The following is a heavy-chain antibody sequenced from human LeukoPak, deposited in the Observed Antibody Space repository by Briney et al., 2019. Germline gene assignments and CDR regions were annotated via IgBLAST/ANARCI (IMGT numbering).Heavy chain of an antibody. Sequence: SETLSLTCTVSGGSISSSSYYWGWIRQPPGKGLEWIGSIYYSGSTYYNPSLKSRVTISVDKSKNQFSLKLSSVTAADTAVYYCARSGDYDILTGYRFDPWGQGTLVTVSS. V-gene: IGHV4-39*07. J-gene: IGHJ5*02. CDR3: ARSGDYDILTGYRFDP. CDR2: IYYSGST. CDR1: GGSISSSSYY. D-gene: IGHD3-9*01.